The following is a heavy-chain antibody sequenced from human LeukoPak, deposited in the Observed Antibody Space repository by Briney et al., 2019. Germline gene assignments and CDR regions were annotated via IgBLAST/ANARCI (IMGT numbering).Heavy chain of an antibody. CDR2: INAGNGNT. Sequence: ASVKVSCKASGYTFTSYAMHWVRQAPGQRLEWMGWINAGNGNTKYSQKFQGRVTITRDTSASTAYMELSSLRSEDTAVYYCARVSSSGWYPAFDIWGQGTMVTVSP. V-gene: IGHV1-3*01. CDR1: GYTFTSYA. D-gene: IGHD6-19*01. CDR3: ARVSSSGWYPAFDI. J-gene: IGHJ3*02.